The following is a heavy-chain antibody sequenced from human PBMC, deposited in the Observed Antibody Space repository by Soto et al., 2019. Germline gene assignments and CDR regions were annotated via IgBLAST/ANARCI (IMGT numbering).Heavy chain of an antibody. V-gene: IGHV3-30*18. Sequence: QVQLVESGGGVVQPGRSLRLSCAASGFTFSHYAIHWVRQAPGKGLEWVELMSYDGSNEYYADSVKGRFTMSRDNSKNTLYLQMNSLRAEDTAVYYCAKDGSHNVDYWGQGTLVTVSS. J-gene: IGHJ4*02. D-gene: IGHD2-15*01. CDR2: MSYDGSNE. CDR3: AKDGSHNVDY. CDR1: GFTFSHYA.